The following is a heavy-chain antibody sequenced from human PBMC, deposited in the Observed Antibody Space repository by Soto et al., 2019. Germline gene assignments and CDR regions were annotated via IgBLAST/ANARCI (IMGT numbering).Heavy chain of an antibody. Sequence: GASVKVSCKASGYTFTSYGISWVRQAPGQGREWMGWISAYNGNTNYAQKLQGRVTMTTDTSTSTAYMELRSLRSDDTAVYYCAREPPYYYDSSGYYYFDYWGQGTLVTVSS. D-gene: IGHD3-22*01. CDR2: ISAYNGNT. V-gene: IGHV1-18*01. CDR3: AREPPYYYDSSGYYYFDY. J-gene: IGHJ4*02. CDR1: GYTFTSYG.